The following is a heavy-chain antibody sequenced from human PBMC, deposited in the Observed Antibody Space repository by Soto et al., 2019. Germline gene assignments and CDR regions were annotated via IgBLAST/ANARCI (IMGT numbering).Heavy chain of an antibody. CDR2: ISGSGGST. Sequence: EVQLLESGGGLVQPGGSLRLSCAASGFTFSSYAMSWVRQAPGKGLEWVSAISGSGGSTYYADSVKGRFTISRDNSKKTLYLQMNSLRAEDTAVYYCPSYSSSWDQLNFDYWGQGSLVTVSS. CDR3: PSYSSSWDQLNFDY. V-gene: IGHV3-23*01. J-gene: IGHJ4*02. CDR1: GFTFSSYA. D-gene: IGHD6-13*01.